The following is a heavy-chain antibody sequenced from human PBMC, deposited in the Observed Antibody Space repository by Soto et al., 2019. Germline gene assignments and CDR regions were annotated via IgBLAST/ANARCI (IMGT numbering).Heavy chain of an antibody. Sequence: ASVKVSCKASGYTFTGYYIHWVRQAPGQGLEWMGWVNPNSGGTNYAQKFQGWVTMTRDTSISTAYMELSRLRSDDTAVYYCVTSRVSIAVAGETEYYFDYWGQGTLVTVYS. CDR1: GYTFTGYY. J-gene: IGHJ4*02. D-gene: IGHD6-19*01. V-gene: IGHV1-2*04. CDR2: VNPNSGGT. CDR3: VTSRVSIAVAGETEYYFDY.